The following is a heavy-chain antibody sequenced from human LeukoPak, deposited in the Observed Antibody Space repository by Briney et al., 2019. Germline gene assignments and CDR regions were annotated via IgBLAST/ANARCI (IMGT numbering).Heavy chain of an antibody. V-gene: IGHV3-11*04. CDR2: IDRSGDTI. Sequence: PGGSLRLSCAASGFTFSDYYMSWIRQVPGKGLEWLSYIDRSGDTIQYADSVKGRFTISRDNTKDSVYLQMNSLRVEDTAVYYCARDRGAWWGQGTLVTVSS. D-gene: IGHD3-10*01. J-gene: IGHJ4*02. CDR1: GFTFSDYY. CDR3: ARDRGAW.